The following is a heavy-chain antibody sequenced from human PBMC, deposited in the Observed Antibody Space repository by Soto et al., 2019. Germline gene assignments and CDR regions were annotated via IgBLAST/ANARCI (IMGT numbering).Heavy chain of an antibody. CDR1: GDTFSSYA. J-gene: IGHJ6*02. CDR3: ARDPLSAFAMDV. Sequence: SVKVSCKASGDTFSSYAISWVREAPGKGLEWMGKIIPTFGRTNYAQKFQGRLTISADDSTSTAYMELRSLVSEDTAVYYCARDPLSAFAMDVWGQGTTVTVSS. CDR2: IIPTFGRT. D-gene: IGHD3-10*01. V-gene: IGHV1-69*13.